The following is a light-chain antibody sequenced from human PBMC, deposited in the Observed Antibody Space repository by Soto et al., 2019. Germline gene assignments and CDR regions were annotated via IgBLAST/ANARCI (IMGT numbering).Light chain of an antibody. CDR1: SGSVLTSYY. CDR3: SSYTSSSTRKV. CDR2: STN. V-gene: IGLV8-61*01. Sequence: QAVVSQEPSFSVSPGGTVTLTCGLTSGSVLTSYYPTWYQQTPGQAPRTLIYSTNIRSSGVPDRFSGSILGNKAALTITGAQADDESDYYCSSYTSSSTRKVFGGGTKLTVL. J-gene: IGLJ3*02.